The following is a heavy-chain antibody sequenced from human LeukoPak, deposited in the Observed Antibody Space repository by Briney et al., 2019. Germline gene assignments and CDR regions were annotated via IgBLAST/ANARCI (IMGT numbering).Heavy chain of an antibody. CDR3: ARANTIVGAFFDY. CDR1: GGTFSSYA. D-gene: IGHD1-26*01. CDR2: IIPIFGTA. Sequence: ASVKVSCKASGGTFSSYAISWVRQAPGQGLEWMGRIIPIFGTANYAQKFQSRVTITTDESTSTAYMELSSLRSEDTAVYYCARANTIVGAFFDYWGQGTLVTVSS. J-gene: IGHJ4*02. V-gene: IGHV1-69*05.